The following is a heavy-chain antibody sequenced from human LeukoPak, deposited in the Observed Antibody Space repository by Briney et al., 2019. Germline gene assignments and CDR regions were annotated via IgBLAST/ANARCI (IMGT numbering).Heavy chain of an antibody. V-gene: IGHV1-69*13. CDR2: IIPIFGTA. J-gene: IGHJ4*02. D-gene: IGHD3-22*01. Sequence: SVEVSCKASGGTFSSYAISWVRQAPGQGLEWMGGIIPIFGTANYAQKFQGRVTITADESTSTAYMELSSLRSEDTAVYYCARYYYDSSGYYQSRVPFDYWGQGTLVTVSS. CDR1: GGTFSSYA. CDR3: ARYYYDSSGYYQSRVPFDY.